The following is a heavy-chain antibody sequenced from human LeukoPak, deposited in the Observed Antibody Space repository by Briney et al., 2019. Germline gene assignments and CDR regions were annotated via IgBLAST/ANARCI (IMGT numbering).Heavy chain of an antibody. Sequence: ASVKVSYKASGYTFTSYYIHWVRQAPGQGLEWMGIINPSGGSTSYAQKFQGRVTITRDTSTSTVYMELSSLRSEDTAVYYCARDLEFGLVYFDYWGQGTLVTVSS. CDR1: GYTFTSYY. CDR3: ARDLEFGLVYFDY. D-gene: IGHD3-3*01. CDR2: INPSGGST. V-gene: IGHV1-46*01. J-gene: IGHJ4*02.